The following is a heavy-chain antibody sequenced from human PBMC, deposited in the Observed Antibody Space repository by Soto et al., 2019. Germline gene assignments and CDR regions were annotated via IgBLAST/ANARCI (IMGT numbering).Heavy chain of an antibody. D-gene: IGHD3-16*02. CDR1: GFTFSSYG. Sequence: QVQLVESGGGVVQPGRSLRLSCAASGFTFSSYGMHWVRQAPGKGLEWVAVISYDGSNKYYADSVKGRFTISRDNSKSTLYLQMNSLRAEDTAVYYCAAYDYVWGSYQDYWGPGTLVTVSS. CDR3: AAYDYVWGSYQDY. V-gene: IGHV3-30*03. J-gene: IGHJ4*02. CDR2: ISYDGSNK.